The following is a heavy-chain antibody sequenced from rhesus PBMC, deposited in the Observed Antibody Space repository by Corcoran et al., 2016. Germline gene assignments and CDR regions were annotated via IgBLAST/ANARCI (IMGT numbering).Heavy chain of an antibody. CDR1: GYSISSGAY. Sequence: QVQLQESGPGLVKPSETLSLTCAVSGYSISSGAYWCGIRQPPGKGLEWIGYITYSGSTSYNPSLKSRVTISRDTSKNQFSLKLSSVTAADTAVYYCARDAGIAAAFDYWGQGVLVTVSS. CDR3: ARDAGIAAAFDY. D-gene: IGHD6-31*01. CDR2: ITYSGST. J-gene: IGHJ4*01. V-gene: IGHV4-122*02.